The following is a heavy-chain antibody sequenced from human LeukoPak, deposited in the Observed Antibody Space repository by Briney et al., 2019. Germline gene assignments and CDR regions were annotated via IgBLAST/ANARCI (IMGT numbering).Heavy chain of an antibody. V-gene: IGHV3-21*01. Sequence: GGSLRLSCAASGFTFSSYSMNWVRQAPGKGLEWVSSISSSSSYIYYADSVKGRFTISRDNAKNSSSLQMSTLRAEDTAVYYCARVSTTGYDYHMDVWGKGTAVTISS. CDR1: GFTFSSYS. J-gene: IGHJ6*03. CDR2: ISSSSSYI. D-gene: IGHD2-8*02. CDR3: ARVSTTGYDYHMDV.